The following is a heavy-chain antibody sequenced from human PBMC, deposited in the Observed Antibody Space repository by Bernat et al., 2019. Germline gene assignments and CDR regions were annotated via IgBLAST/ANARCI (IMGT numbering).Heavy chain of an antibody. CDR1: GFTFNSYE. Sequence: EVQLVESGGGLVQPGGSLRLSCAASGFTFNSYEMNWVRQTPGKGLEWVSYISSGGSTIYYADSVKGRFTVSRDNAKKSLYLQMNSLRVDDTAIYYCAGGSWLDPWGQGTLVTVSS. CDR2: ISSGGSTI. J-gene: IGHJ5*01. D-gene: IGHD2-15*01. V-gene: IGHV3-48*03. CDR3: AGGSWLDP.